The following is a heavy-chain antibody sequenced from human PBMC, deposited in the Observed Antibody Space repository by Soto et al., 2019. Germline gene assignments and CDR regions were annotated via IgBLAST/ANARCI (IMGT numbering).Heavy chain of an antibody. CDR3: ARPKTIGAAAGKGWFDP. Sequence: SETLSLTCAVYGGSFSGQYWSWIRQPPGKGLEWIGSINHTGSTNYNPSLKGRLTISVDPSKNQFSLKLTYVTAADTAMYYCARPKTIGAAAGKGWFDPWGQGTLVTVS. CDR1: GGSFSGQY. J-gene: IGHJ5*02. CDR2: INHTGST. V-gene: IGHV4-34*01. D-gene: IGHD6-13*01.